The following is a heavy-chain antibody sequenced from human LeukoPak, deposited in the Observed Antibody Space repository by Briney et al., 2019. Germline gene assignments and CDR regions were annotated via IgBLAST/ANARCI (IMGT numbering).Heavy chain of an antibody. V-gene: IGHV1-2*06. D-gene: IGHD3-10*01. J-gene: IGHJ4*02. CDR3: GTAMVRGPVTH. Sequence: ASVKVSCKASGYTFTGYYMHWVRQAPGQGLEWMGRINPNSGGTNYAQKFQGRVTMTRDTSISTAYMELSRLRSDDTAVYYCGTAMVRGPVTHWGQGTLVTFSS. CDR1: GYTFTGYY. CDR2: INPNSGGT.